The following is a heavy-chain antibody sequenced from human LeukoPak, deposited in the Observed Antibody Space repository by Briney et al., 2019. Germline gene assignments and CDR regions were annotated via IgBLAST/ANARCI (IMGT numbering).Heavy chain of an antibody. CDR3: AKAPLSYDSSGPFDY. V-gene: IGHV3-23*01. J-gene: IGHJ4*02. CDR1: GFTFSSYA. CDR2: ISGNGVST. Sequence: GGSLRLSCATSGFTFSSYAMSWVRQAPGKGLEWVSAISGNGVSTYYADSVKGRFTISRDNSKNTLYLQMNSLRAEDTAVYYCAKAPLSYDSSGPFDYWGQGNLVTVSS. D-gene: IGHD3-22*01.